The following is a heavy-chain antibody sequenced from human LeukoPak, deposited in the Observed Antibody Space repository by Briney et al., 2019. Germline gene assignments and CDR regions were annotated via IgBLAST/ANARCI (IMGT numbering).Heavy chain of an antibody. V-gene: IGHV1-2*04. J-gene: IGHJ4*02. D-gene: IGHD1-20*01. Sequence: ASVKVSCKASGYTLTGYYMHWVRQAPGQGLEWMGWINPNSGGTNYAQKFQGWVTMTRDTSISTAYMELSRLRPDDTAVYYCARGRKYNWNPAFDYWGQGTLVTVSS. CDR1: GYTLTGYY. CDR3: ARGRKYNWNPAFDY. CDR2: INPNSGGT.